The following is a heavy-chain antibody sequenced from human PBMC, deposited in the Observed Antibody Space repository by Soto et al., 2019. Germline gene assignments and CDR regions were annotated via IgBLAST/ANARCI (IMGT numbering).Heavy chain of an antibody. J-gene: IGHJ6*02. D-gene: IGHD7-27*01. CDR1: GDSVSSGGYY. V-gene: IGHV4-31*03. CDR2: IYYRGTT. CDR3: ARERAILGSGMDV. Sequence: QVQVQESGPGLVKPSQTLSLTCTVSGDSVSSGGYYWSWIRQHPGKGLEWIGYIYYRGTTYYNPSLKSRVTISLDTSKNQVSLKMNSVTAADTAVYYCARERAILGSGMDVWGQGTTVTVSS.